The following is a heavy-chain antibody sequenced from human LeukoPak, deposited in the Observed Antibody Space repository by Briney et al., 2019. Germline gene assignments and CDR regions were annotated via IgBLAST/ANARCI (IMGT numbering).Heavy chain of an antibody. V-gene: IGHV1-46*01. CDR3: ARGSYYYMDV. CDR2: INPNDGST. J-gene: IGHJ6*03. CDR1: GYTFSNYY. Sequence: GASVKVSCKASGYTFSNYYMHWVRQAPGQGLEWMGIINPNDGSTSYAQRFQGRVTMTRDTSTSTFYMELSTLRYEDTAVYYCARGSYYYMDVWVTGTTFTISS.